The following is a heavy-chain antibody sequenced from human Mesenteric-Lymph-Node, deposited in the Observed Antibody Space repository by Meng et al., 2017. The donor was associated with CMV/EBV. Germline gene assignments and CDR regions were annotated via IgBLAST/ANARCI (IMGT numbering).Heavy chain of an antibody. D-gene: IGHD6-19*01. Sequence: GESLKISCAVSGFNFSKFEMSWVRQAPGKGLEWLSYISSSGGRTYYAESVKGRFTTSRDNTKNLLYLQMNTLRAEDTAIYYCASNLGQWLDWFDPWGQGTLVTVSS. CDR3: ASNLGQWLDWFDP. J-gene: IGHJ5*02. V-gene: IGHV3-48*03. CDR2: ISSSGGRT. CDR1: GFNFSKFE.